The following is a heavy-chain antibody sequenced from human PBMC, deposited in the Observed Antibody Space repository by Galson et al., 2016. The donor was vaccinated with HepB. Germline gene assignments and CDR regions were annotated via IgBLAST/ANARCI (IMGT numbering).Heavy chain of an antibody. J-gene: IGHJ6*02. CDR1: GFTFDDCP. V-gene: IGHV3-43*01. Sequence: SLRLSCAASGFTFDDCPMHWVRQAPGKGLEWVSLISWDGVKTLYGDSAKGRFTISRDNSKNFLYLQMNSLRTEDTALYFCAKGPRATRRYMDVWGQGTTVTVSS. D-gene: IGHD3-16*02. CDR3: AKGPRATRRYMDV. CDR2: ISWDGVKT.